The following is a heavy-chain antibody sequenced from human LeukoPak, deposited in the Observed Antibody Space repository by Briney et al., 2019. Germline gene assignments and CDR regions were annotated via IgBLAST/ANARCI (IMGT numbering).Heavy chain of an antibody. J-gene: IGHJ3*02. CDR3: ARDRTTVTAYVGAFDI. Sequence: SVKVSCKASRGTFSSYAISWVRQAPGQGLEWMGGIIPIFGTANYAQKFQGRVTITADESTSTAYMELSSLRSEDTAVYYCARDRTTVTAYVGAFDIWGQGTMVTVSS. V-gene: IGHV1-69*13. D-gene: IGHD4-17*01. CDR1: RGTFSSYA. CDR2: IIPIFGTA.